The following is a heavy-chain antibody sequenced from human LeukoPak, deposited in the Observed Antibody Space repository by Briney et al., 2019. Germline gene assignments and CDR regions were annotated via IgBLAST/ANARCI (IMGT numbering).Heavy chain of an antibody. V-gene: IGHV3-23*01. Sequence: GGSLRLSCAASGFTFSGYAMTWVRQGPGKGLEWVSIISGSGGSTYYADSVKGRFTISRDNSKNTLYLQMNSLRAEDTAVYYCAKGRCSGGSCSRFDPWGQGTLVTVSS. D-gene: IGHD2-15*01. J-gene: IGHJ5*02. CDR1: GFTFSGYA. CDR3: AKGRCSGGSCSRFDP. CDR2: ISGSGGST.